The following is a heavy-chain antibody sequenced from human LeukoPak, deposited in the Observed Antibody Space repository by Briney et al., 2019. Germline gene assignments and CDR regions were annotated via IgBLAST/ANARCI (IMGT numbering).Heavy chain of an antibody. CDR2: IYYSGST. CDR1: GGSISSYY. D-gene: IGHD1-26*01. V-gene: IGHV4-59*12. Sequence: TSETLSLTCTVSGGSISSYYWSWIRQPPGKGLEWIGYIYYSGSTNYNPSLKSRVTISVDTSKNQFSLKLSSVTAADTAVYYCARGRAGSYPNPFDYWGQGTLVTVSS. CDR3: ARGRAGSYPNPFDY. J-gene: IGHJ4*02.